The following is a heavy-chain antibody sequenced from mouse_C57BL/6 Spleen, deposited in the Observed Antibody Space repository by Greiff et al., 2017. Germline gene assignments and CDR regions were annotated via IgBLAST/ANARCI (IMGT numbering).Heavy chain of an antibody. Sequence: EVNVVESGGGLVKPGGSLKLSCAASGFTFSSYAMSWVRQTPEKRLEWVATISDGGSYTYYPDNVKGRFTISRDNAKNNLYLQMSHLKSEDTAMYYCARDDGTFAYWGQGTTLTVSS. CDR1: GFTFSSYA. D-gene: IGHD2-3*01. J-gene: IGHJ2*01. CDR3: ARDDGTFAY. V-gene: IGHV5-4*03. CDR2: ISDGGSYT.